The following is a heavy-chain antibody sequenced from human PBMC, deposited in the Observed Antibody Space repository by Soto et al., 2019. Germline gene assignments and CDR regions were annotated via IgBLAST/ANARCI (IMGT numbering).Heavy chain of an antibody. Sequence: QVQLVQSGAEVRKPGSSVEVSCMASGSTFSSYTVNWVRQAPGQGLEWIGRIIPVLGVTHYARRFQGRVTITADRSRKPAYMEMTSLTSKDTAVYYCARRRYCGVDCYNKFYYGMDVWGQGTTGTVSS. CDR2: IIPVLGVT. CDR1: GSTFSSYT. D-gene: IGHD2-21*02. CDR3: ARRRYCGVDCYNKFYYGMDV. V-gene: IGHV1-69*02. J-gene: IGHJ6*02.